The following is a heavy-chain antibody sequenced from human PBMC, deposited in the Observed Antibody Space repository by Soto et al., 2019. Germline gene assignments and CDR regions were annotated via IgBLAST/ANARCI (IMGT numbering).Heavy chain of an antibody. D-gene: IGHD2-21*01. CDR3: ARDGGAETGFDS. V-gene: IGHV4-61*01. J-gene: IGHJ4*02. Sequence: SETLSLTCTVSGDSVSSGTYFWSWIRQPPGKGLEWIGYVYYSGSTNYNPTLKSRLTMSVDTSKNQFSLKLSSVTAADTAVYYCARDGGAETGFDSWGPGTLVTVSS. CDR1: GDSVSSGTYF. CDR2: VYYSGST.